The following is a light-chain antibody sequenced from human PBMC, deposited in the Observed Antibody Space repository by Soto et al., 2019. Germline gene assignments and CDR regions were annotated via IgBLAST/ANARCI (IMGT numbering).Light chain of an antibody. CDR3: MQATHCRPCS. V-gene: IGKV2-24*01. CDR2: RVS. CDR1: QSLLHDDGQTY. Sequence: DVVLTQIPLSSLVTVGQSASISCRSSQSLLHDDGQTYWSWRHQRAGQPPRLLIHRVSNRFSGGPERISGRGAGTDFTLTISRVEAEDGGIDYGMQATHCRPCSFGQGTKVESK. J-gene: IGKJ2*04.